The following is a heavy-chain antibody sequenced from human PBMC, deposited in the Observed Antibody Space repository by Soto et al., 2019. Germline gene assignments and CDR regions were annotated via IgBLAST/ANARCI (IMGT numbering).Heavy chain of an antibody. CDR3: AKSHRTSGWEDG. D-gene: IGHD6-19*01. J-gene: IGHJ6*01. Sequence: YGVQRVRRKHGKGLEWVSAISWNSGRIDYADSVKGRFTISRDNAKNSLYLQMTSLRAEDTALYYFAKSHRTSGWEDG. CDR2: ISWNSGRI. V-gene: IGHV3-9*01. CDR1: YG.